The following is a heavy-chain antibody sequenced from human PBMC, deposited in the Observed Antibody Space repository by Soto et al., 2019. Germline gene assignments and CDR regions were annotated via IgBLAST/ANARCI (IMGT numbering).Heavy chain of an antibody. V-gene: IGHV4-34*01. CDR1: GGSFSGYY. CDR2: INHSGST. J-gene: IGHJ6*02. CDR3: ARGLRYSSSWYWGGDYYYYYGMDV. D-gene: IGHD6-13*01. Sequence: SETLSLTCAVYGGSFSGYYWSWIRQPPGKGLEWIGEINHSGSTNYNPSLKSRVTISVDTSKNQFSLKLSSVTAADTAVYYCARGLRYSSSWYWGGDYYYYYGMDVWGQGTTVTAP.